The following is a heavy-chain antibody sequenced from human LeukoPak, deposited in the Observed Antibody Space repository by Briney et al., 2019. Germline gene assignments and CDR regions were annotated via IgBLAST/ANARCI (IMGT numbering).Heavy chain of an antibody. CDR3: SRAGDGYINAY. J-gene: IGHJ4*02. CDR1: GYTFTSFG. Sequence: ASMKVSCKTSGYTFTSFGITWVRQAPGQGPEWMGWINPNSGDTNYAQKFQGRVTMTRDTSISTTYMELSRLRSDDTAVYYCSRAGDGYINAYWGQGTLVTVSS. D-gene: IGHD5-24*01. CDR2: INPNSGDT. V-gene: IGHV1-2*02.